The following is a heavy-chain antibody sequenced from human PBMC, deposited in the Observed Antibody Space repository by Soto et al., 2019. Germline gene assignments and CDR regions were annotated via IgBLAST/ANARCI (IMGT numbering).Heavy chain of an antibody. CDR3: ARRYGGAVDY. CDR1: DGSISSYY. V-gene: IGHV4-59*08. D-gene: IGHD3-10*01. CDR2: IYFSGST. Sequence: SETLSLTCTVSDGSISSYYWSWIRQPPGKGLEWIGYIYFSGSTNYNPSLKSRVTLSVDTSKHQFSLKLSSVTAADTAVYYCARRYGGAVDYWGQGTLVTVSS. J-gene: IGHJ4*02.